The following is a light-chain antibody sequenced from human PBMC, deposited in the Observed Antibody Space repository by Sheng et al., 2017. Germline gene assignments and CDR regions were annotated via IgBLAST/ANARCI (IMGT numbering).Light chain of an antibody. Sequence: DIQMTQSPSTLSASVGDRVTITCRASQSISSWLAWYQQKPGKAPKLLIYKASNLESGVPSRFSGSGSGTEFTLTLSSLQPDDFATYYCQQYNTYSRTFGQGTKVEIK. V-gene: IGKV1-5*03. CDR2: KAS. CDR1: QSISSW. CDR3: QQYNTYSRT. J-gene: IGKJ1*01.